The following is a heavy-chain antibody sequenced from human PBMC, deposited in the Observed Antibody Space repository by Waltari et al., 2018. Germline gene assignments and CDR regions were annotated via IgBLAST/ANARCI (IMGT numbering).Heavy chain of an antibody. V-gene: IGHV3-21*01. D-gene: IGHD5-12*01. CDR1: GFTFSSYS. CDR2: ISSSSSYI. CDR3: ARGGSSGYDSYYGMDV. Sequence: EVQLVESGGGLVKPGGSLRLSCAASGFTFSSYSMNWVRQAPGKGLEWVSSISSSSSYIYYADSVKGRFTISRDNAKNSLYLQMNSLRAEDTAVYYCARGGSSGYDSYYGMDVWGQGTTVTVSS. J-gene: IGHJ6*02.